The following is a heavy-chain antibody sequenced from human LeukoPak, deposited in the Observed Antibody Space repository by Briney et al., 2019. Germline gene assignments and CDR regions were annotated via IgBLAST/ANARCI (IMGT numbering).Heavy chain of an antibody. Sequence: GGSLRLSCVASGFTFSDAWMSWARQAPGKGLEWVGRIKSKIDGGTIDYAAPVKGRFTISRDDSRNTLYLQMNSLKTEDTAVYYCTTRRQDGWWGQGTLVTVSS. V-gene: IGHV3-15*01. CDR3: TTRRQDGW. D-gene: IGHD2-15*01. CDR1: GFTFSDAW. J-gene: IGHJ4*02. CDR2: IKSKIDGGTI.